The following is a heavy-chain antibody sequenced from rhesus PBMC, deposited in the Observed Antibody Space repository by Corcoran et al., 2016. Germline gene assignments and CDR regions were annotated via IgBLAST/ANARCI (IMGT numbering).Heavy chain of an antibody. J-gene: IGHJ4*01. CDR1: GGSFSSYW. CDR2: IKGNSGST. CDR3: ARSLRTSVYSGSWNDRWFDY. D-gene: IGHD6-25*01. V-gene: IGHV4-80*01. Sequence: QVQLQESGPGLVKPSETLFLTCAVSGGSFSSYWWSWIRQPPGKGLEWIGEIKGNSGSTNYNPSLKSRVTISKDASTNPFYLKLSSVTAADTAVYSCARSLRTSVYSGSWNDRWFDYWGQGVLVTVSS.